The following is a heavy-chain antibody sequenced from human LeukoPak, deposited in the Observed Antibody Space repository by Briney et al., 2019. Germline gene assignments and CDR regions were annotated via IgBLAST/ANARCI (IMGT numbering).Heavy chain of an antibody. CDR1: GGSISSHY. Sequence: SETLSLTCTVSGGSISSHYWSWIRQPPGKGLEWIGYIYYSGSTNYNPSLKSRVTISVDTSKNQFSLKLSSVTAADTAVYYCARALVGSGWYHPYYYYYYMDVWGKGPTVTVSS. CDR2: IYYSGST. J-gene: IGHJ6*03. CDR3: ARALVGSGWYHPYYYYYYMDV. D-gene: IGHD6-19*01. V-gene: IGHV4-59*11.